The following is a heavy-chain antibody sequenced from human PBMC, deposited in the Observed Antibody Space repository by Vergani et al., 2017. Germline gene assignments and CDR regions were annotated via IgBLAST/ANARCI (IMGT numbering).Heavy chain of an antibody. CDR1: GGSISGTNW. D-gene: IGHD1-26*01. V-gene: IGHV4-4*01. J-gene: IGHJ3*01. CDR3: ARRAERWETLLRDDFDV. CDR2: INHSGTI. Sequence: QVQLQESGPGLVKPPGTLSLTCAVSGGSISGTNWWSWVRQSPGKGLEWIGEINHSGTINYNPTLKSPFNVSIDTSRDHFSLKLRSVSAADTAVYFCARRAERWETLLRDDFDVWGQGTFVTVSP.